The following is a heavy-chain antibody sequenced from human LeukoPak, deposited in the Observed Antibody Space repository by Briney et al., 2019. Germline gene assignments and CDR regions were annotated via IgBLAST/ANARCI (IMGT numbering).Heavy chain of an antibody. CDR2: IFHSGST. CDR1: GGSISSSNW. D-gene: IGHD3-9*01. CDR3: ARVAGILTGYYSSSTFDY. V-gene: IGHV4-4*02. Sequence: SGTLSLTCAVSGGSISSSNWWGWVRQPPGKGLEWIGEIFHSGSTNYNPSLKSRVTISVDKSKNQFSLKLSSVTAADTAVYYCARVAGILTGYYSSSTFDYWGQGTLVMVSS. J-gene: IGHJ4*02.